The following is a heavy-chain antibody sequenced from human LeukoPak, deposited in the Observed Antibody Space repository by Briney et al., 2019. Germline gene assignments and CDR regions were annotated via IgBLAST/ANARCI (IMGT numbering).Heavy chain of an antibody. D-gene: IGHD3-22*01. J-gene: IGHJ4*02. CDR2: IYPGDSDT. V-gene: IGHV5-51*01. CDR3: ARQGLDSSGYSSFDY. Sequence: GESLKISCKGSGYSFTSYWIGWVRQMPGKGLEWMGIIYPGDSDTRYSPSFQGQVTISADKSISTAYLQWSSLKASDTAMYYCARQGLDSSGYSSFDYWGQGTLATVSS. CDR1: GYSFTSYW.